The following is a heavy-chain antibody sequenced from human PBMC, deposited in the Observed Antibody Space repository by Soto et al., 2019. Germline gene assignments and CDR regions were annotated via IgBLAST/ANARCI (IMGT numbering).Heavy chain of an antibody. CDR2: INPNSGGT. CDR3: ARGLIAVAGLQPYYYGMDV. D-gene: IGHD6-19*01. V-gene: IGHV1-2*04. CDR1: GYTFTGYY. Sequence: ASVKVSCKASGYTFTGYYMHWVRQAPGQGLEWMGWINPNSGGTNYAQKFQGWVTMTRDTSISTAYMELGRLRSDDTAVYYCARGLIAVAGLQPYYYGMDVWGQGTTVTVSS. J-gene: IGHJ6*02.